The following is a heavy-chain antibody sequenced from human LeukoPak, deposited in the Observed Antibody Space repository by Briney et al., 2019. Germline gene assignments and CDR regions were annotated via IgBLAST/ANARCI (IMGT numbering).Heavy chain of an antibody. CDR1: GFTFSSYA. V-gene: IGHV3-23*01. D-gene: IGHD2-2*01. CDR3: AKGFCSSTSCYADY. CDR2: ISGSGGST. J-gene: IGHJ4*02. Sequence: GGSLRLSCAASGFTFSSYAMSWVRQAPGKGLEWVSAISGSGGSTYYADSVKGRFTISRDNSKNTLYLQMNSLRAEDTAVYYCAKGFCSSTSCYADYWGQGTLVTVSS.